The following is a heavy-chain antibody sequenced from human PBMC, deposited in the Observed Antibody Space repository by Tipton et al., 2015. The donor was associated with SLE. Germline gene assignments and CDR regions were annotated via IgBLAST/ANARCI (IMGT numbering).Heavy chain of an antibody. V-gene: IGHV4-39*07. CDR3: ARVGEPNHYDFWSGYHYWYFDL. J-gene: IGHJ2*01. CDR2: IYYSGST. D-gene: IGHD3-3*01. CDR1: GGSISSSSYY. Sequence: TLSLTCTVSGGSISSSSYYWGWIRQPPGKGLEWIGSIYYSGSTYYNPSLKSRVTISVDTSNNQFSLKLSSVTAADTAVYYCARVGEPNHYDFWSGYHYWYFDLWGRGTLVTVAS.